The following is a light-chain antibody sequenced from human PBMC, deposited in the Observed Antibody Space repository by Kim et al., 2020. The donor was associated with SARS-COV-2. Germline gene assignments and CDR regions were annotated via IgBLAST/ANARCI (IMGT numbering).Light chain of an antibody. V-gene: IGKV4-1*01. J-gene: IGKJ1*01. Sequence: DIVMTQSPDSLAVSLGERATINCKSSQSVSHSSTNKNYLAWFQQKLGQPPRLLIYWASTRKSGVPDRFSGSESGTDFSLTISSLQAEDVAVYYCQKYRDTPRTFGQGTKVDIK. CDR1: QSVSHSSTNKNY. CDR2: WAS. CDR3: QKYRDTPRT.